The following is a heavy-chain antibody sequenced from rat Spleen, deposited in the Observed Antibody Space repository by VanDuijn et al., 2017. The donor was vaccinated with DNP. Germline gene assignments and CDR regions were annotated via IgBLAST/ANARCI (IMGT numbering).Heavy chain of an antibody. CDR1: GFSLSTYG. CDR2: LSGVGIT. Sequence: QVQLKESGPGLVQPSQTLSLTCTVSGFSLSTYGVRWVRQPPGKGLEGIAALSGVGITYYTSALKSRLSISRDTSKSQVFLKMNSLQSEDSATYYCARDGQWDYLDYWGQGVMVTVAS. J-gene: IGHJ2*01. D-gene: IGHD1-1*01. CDR3: ARDGQWDYLDY. V-gene: IGHV2S12*01.